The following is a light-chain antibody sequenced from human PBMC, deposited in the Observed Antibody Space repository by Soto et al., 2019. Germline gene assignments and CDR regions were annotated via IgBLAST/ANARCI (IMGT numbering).Light chain of an antibody. Sequence: DIQMTQSPFSLSGSVGDRVTITCRASQTISSWLAWYQQKPGKDPKLLIYKASTLKSGVPSRFSGSGSGTEFTLTISSLQPDDFATYYCQHYNSYSEAFGQGTKVDIK. V-gene: IGKV1-5*03. J-gene: IGKJ1*01. CDR3: QHYNSYSEA. CDR2: KAS. CDR1: QTISSW.